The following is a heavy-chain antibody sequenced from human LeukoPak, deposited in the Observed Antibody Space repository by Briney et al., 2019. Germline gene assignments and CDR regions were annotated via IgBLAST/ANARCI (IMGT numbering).Heavy chain of an antibody. CDR2: IIPIFGTA. V-gene: IGHV1-69*05. J-gene: IGHJ4*02. D-gene: IGHD3-9*01. CDR3: ARQFKGWLSPLDY. Sequence: ASVKVSCKASGGTFSSYAISWVRQAPGQGLEWMGGIIPIFGTANYAQKFQGRVTITTDESTSTAYMELSSLRSEDTAVYYCARQFKGWLSPLDYWGQGTLVTVSS. CDR1: GGTFSSYA.